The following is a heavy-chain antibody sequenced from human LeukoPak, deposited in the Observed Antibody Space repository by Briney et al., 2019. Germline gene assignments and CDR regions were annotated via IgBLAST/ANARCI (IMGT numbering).Heavy chain of an antibody. CDR1: GYTFTGYY. CDR2: IIPILGIA. V-gene: IGHV1-69*04. CDR3: ARDLTGDYYGSGSPYSRE. J-gene: IGHJ4*02. D-gene: IGHD3-10*01. Sequence: SVKVSCKASGYTFTGYYMHWVRQAPGQGLEWMGRIIPILGIANYAQKFQGRVTITADKSTSTAYMELSSLRSEDTAVYYCARDLTGDYYGSGSPYSREWGQGTLVTVSP.